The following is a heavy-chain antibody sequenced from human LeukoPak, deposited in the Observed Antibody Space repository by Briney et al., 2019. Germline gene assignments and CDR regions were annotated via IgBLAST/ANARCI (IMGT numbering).Heavy chain of an antibody. J-gene: IGHJ5*02. D-gene: IGHD3-22*01. V-gene: IGHV1-2*02. CDR2: INPNSGGT. CDR3: ATVLYYYDSSGPFDP. Sequence: ASVEVSCKASGYTFTGYYMHWVRQAPGQGLEWMGWINPNSGGTNYAQKFQGRVTMTRDTSISTAYMELSRLRSDDTAVYYCATVLYYYDSSGPFDPWGQGTLVTVSS. CDR1: GYTFTGYY.